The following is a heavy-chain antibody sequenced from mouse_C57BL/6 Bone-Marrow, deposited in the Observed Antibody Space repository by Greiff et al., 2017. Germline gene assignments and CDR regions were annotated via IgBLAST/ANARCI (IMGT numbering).Heavy chain of an antibody. CDR1: GFNIKDDY. CDR2: IDPENGDT. Sequence: VQLQQSGAELVRPGASVKLSCTASGFNIKDDYMHWVKQRPEQGLEWIGWIDPENGDTEYASKFQGKATITADTSSNTAYLQLSSLTSEYTAVYYCTTRGYGSGYFYYWGQGTTLTVSS. J-gene: IGHJ2*01. V-gene: IGHV14-4*01. CDR3: TTRGYGSGYFYY. D-gene: IGHD1-1*01.